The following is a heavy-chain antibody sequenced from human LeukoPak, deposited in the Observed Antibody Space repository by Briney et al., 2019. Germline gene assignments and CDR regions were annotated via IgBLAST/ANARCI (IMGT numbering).Heavy chain of an antibody. J-gene: IGHJ4*02. CDR1: GFTFSSYS. CDR3: ARAFGYNYIFDY. V-gene: IGHV3-21*01. CDR2: ISSSSSYI. D-gene: IGHD5-24*01. Sequence: GGSLRLSCAAPGFTFSSYSMNWVRQAPGKGLEWVSSISSSSSYIYYAHSVKGRFTISRDNAKNSLYLQMNSLRAEDTAVYYCARAFGYNYIFDYWGQGTLVTVSS.